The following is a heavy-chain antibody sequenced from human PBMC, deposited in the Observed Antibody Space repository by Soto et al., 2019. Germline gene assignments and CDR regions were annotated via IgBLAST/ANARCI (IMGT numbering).Heavy chain of an antibody. CDR3: ASLAVAGNYYYYYGMDV. V-gene: IGHV4-34*01. CDR2: INHSGST. D-gene: IGHD6-19*01. J-gene: IGHJ6*02. CDR1: GGSFSGYY. Sequence: PSETLSLTCAVYGGSFSGYYWTWIRQPPGTGLEWIGEINHSGSTNYNPSLKSRVTISVDTSKNQFSLKLTSVTAADTAVYYCASLAVAGNYYYYYGMDVWGQGTTVTVSS.